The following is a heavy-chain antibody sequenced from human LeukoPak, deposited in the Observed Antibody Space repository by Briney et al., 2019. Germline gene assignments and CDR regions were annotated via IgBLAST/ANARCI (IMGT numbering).Heavy chain of an antibody. CDR3: ARGSTAFSAAGTGDY. V-gene: IGHV1-2*02. CDR2: INPNSGGT. Sequence: GASVKVSCKASGYTFTGYYMHWVRQAPGQGLERMGWINPNSGGTNYAQKFQGRVTMTRDTSISTAYMELSRLRSDDTAVYYCARGSTAFSAAGTGDYWGQGTLVTVSS. D-gene: IGHD6-13*01. J-gene: IGHJ4*02. CDR1: GYTFTGYY.